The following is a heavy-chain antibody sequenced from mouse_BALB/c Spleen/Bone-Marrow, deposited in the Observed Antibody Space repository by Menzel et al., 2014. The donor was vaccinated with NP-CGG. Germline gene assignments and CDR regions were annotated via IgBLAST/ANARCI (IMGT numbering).Heavy chain of an antibody. V-gene: IGHV5-9-2*01. CDR3: STQNFDY. J-gene: IGHJ2*01. Sequence: EVQGVESGGGLVKPGGSLKLSCTASGFTFSSYGMSWVRQTPEKRLEWVATISGGGSYRYYPDSVQGRITISRDNAKNNLYLQMSSLRSEDTALYYCSTQNFDYWGQGTPLTVSS. CDR2: ISGGGSYR. CDR1: GFTFSSYG.